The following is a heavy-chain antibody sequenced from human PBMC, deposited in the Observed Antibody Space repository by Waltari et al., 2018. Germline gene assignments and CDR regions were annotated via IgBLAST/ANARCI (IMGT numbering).Heavy chain of an antibody. J-gene: IGHJ4*02. CDR3: ARDRFVGGR. CDR1: GFTFSSYW. Sequence: EVQLVESGGGLVQPGGSLRLSCAASGFTFSSYWMSWVRQAPGKGREGVANIKQDGIEKYYVDSVKGLFTISRDNAKNSLDLQMNSLRAEDTAVYYCARDRFVGGRWGQGTLVTVSS. V-gene: IGHV3-7*03. CDR2: IKQDGIEK.